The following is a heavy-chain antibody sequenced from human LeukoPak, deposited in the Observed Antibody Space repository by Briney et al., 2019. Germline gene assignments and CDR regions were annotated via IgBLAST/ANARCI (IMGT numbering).Heavy chain of an antibody. V-gene: IGHV1-2*02. D-gene: IGHD6-19*01. Sequence: ASVKVSRKASGYTFTGYYMHWVRQAPGQGLEWMGWINPNSGGTNYAQKFQGRVTMTRDTSISTAYMELSRLRSDDTAVYYCAGGGTSSSGWFDGTYYFDYWGQGTLVTVPS. CDR3: AGGGTSSSGWFDGTYYFDY. J-gene: IGHJ4*02. CDR1: GYTFTGYY. CDR2: INPNSGGT.